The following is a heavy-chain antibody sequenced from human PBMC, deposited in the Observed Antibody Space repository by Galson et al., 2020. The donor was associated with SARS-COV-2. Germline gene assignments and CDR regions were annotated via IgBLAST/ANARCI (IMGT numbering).Heavy chain of an antibody. D-gene: IGHD3-10*01. CDR1: GFTFSSYS. CDR3: ARVRRGEGGPYYYYGMDV. J-gene: IGHJ6*02. Sequence: GGSLRLSCAASGFTFSSYSMNWVRQAPGKGLEWVSSISSSSSYIYYADSVKGRFTISRDNAKNSLYLQMNSLRAEDTAVYYCARVRRGEGGPYYYYGMDVWGQGTTVTVSS. V-gene: IGHV3-21*01. CDR2: ISSSSSYI.